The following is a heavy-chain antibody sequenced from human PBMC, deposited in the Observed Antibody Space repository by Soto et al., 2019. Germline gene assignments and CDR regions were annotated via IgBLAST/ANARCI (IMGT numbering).Heavy chain of an antibody. CDR3: ARASLGYCSGGSCYSGGRQGGRYFDY. CDR1: GGSFSGYY. D-gene: IGHD2-15*01. Sequence: QVQLQQWGAGLLKPSETLSLTCAVYGGSFSGYYWSWIRQPPGKGLEWIGEINHSGSTNYNPSLKSRVTISVDTSKNQFSLKRSSVTAADTAVYYCARASLGYCSGGSCYSGGRQGGRYFDYWGQGTLVTVSS. J-gene: IGHJ4*02. V-gene: IGHV4-34*01. CDR2: INHSGST.